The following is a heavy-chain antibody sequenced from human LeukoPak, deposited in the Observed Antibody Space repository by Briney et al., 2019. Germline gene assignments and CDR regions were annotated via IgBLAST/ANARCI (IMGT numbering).Heavy chain of an antibody. CDR2: ISSSSSYI. Sequence: GGSLRLSCAASGFTFSSYSMNWVRQAPGKGLEWVSSISSSSSYIYYADSVKGRFTISRDNAKNSLYRQMNRLRAEDTAVYDVAKDYDFLTGPDHWGRGTLVPVPS. CDR3: AKDYDFLTGPDH. CDR1: GFTFSSYS. D-gene: IGHD3-9*01. V-gene: IGHV3-21*01. J-gene: IGHJ1*01.